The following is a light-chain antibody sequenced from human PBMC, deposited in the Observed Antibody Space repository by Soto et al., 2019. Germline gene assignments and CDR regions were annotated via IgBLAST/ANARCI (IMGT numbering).Light chain of an antibody. CDR1: QSVSNN. J-gene: IGKJ2*01. Sequence: EVVLTQSPATLSVSPGDRATLSCRASQSVSNNLAWYQQKPGQAPRLLIYGASTGATGLPARFSASGSGTXXXXTXSXXQSEXFAVYYCQQYNNWPPYTFGQGTRLEIK. CDR3: QQYNNWPPYT. V-gene: IGKV3-15*01. CDR2: GAS.